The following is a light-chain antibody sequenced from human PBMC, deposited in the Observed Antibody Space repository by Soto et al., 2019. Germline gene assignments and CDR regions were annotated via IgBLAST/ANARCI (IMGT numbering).Light chain of an antibody. CDR1: QSVSSSY. V-gene: IGKV3-20*01. J-gene: IGKJ5*01. Sequence: EIVMTQSPATLSVSPGERATLSCRASQSVSSSYLAWYQQKPGQAPRLLIYGASSRATGIPDRFSGSGSGTDFTLTISRLEPEDFAVYYCQQYGSLITFGQGTRLEI. CDR3: QQYGSLIT. CDR2: GAS.